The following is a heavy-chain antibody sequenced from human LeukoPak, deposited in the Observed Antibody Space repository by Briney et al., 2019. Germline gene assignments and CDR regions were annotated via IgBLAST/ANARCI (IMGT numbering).Heavy chain of an antibody. V-gene: IGHV3-15*01. CDR2: IKRKSDGGTT. D-gene: IGHD3-10*01. CDR1: EFTFSDVW. Sequence: NPGGSLGLSCAASEFTFSDVWMSWVRQPPGKGLEWVGRIKRKSDGGTTDYAAPVNGRFTISRDDSKNTLYLQMSSLKTEDTAVYYCTAEGYYYGHHAFVSWGQGAMVTVSS. J-gene: IGHJ3*02. CDR3: TAEGYYYGHHAFVS.